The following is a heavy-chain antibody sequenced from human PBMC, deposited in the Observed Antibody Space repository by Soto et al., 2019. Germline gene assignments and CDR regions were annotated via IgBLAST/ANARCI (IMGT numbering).Heavy chain of an antibody. CDR3: AKDQASGQGSFDS. J-gene: IGHJ4*02. Sequence: VKLVESGGGVVQPGGSLRLSCAASGFTFNIYGMHWVRQAPDKGLEWVALISYDGSNQYYADSVTGRFTISRDNSKNPLFLQMNSLRADDTAVYYCAKDQASGQGSFDSWGQGTLVTVSS. CDR1: GFTFNIYG. CDR2: ISYDGSNQ. V-gene: IGHV3-30*18.